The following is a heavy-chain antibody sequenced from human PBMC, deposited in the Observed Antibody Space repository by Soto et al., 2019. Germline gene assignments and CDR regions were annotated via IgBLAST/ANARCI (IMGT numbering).Heavy chain of an antibody. CDR2: INAGNGNT. CDR3: ATLWDSVVVPAANPLDN. Sequence: APVQVSCKASGYTFTSYAMHWVRLAPGQRLERMGWINAGNGNTKYSQKFHGRGTITGDTSASTAYMELSSLRSEDTAVYYCATLWDSVVVPAANPLDNWGQGTKVTVSS. J-gene: IGHJ3*02. CDR1: GYTFTSYA. V-gene: IGHV1-3*01. D-gene: IGHD2-2*01.